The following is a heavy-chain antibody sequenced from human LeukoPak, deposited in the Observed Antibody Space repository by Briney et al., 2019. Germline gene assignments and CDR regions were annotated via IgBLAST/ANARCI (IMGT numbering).Heavy chain of an antibody. CDR3: ARDGDILTGYYRNWFDP. V-gene: IGHV1-46*01. J-gene: IGHJ5*02. CDR1: GYTFTSYY. D-gene: IGHD3-9*01. CDR2: INPSGGST. Sequence: ASVKVSCKASGYTFTSYYTHWVRQAPGQGLEWMGIINPSGGSTSYAQKFQGRVTMTRDTSTSTVYMELSSLRSEDTAVYYCARDGDILTGYYRNWFDPWGQGTLVTVSS.